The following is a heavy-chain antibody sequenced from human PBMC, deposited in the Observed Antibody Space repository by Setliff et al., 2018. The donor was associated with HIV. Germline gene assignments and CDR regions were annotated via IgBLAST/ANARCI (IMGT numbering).Heavy chain of an antibody. V-gene: IGHV1-18*01. D-gene: IGHD3-9*01. CDR1: GYTFASYS. CDR2: ISPYFGNT. Sequence: ASVKVSCKASGYTFASYSFTWVRQVPGQGLEWMGWISPYFGNTNYAQNLQGRVTLTTDTSTSTAYMELSGLRSEDTAVYYCARGGRFSAPGRDIWYYYYYMDVWGKGTTVTVSS. J-gene: IGHJ6*03. CDR3: ARGGRFSAPGRDIWYYYYYMDV.